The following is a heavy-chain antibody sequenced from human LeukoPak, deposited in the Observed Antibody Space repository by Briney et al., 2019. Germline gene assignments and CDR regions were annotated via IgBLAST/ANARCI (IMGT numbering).Heavy chain of an antibody. V-gene: IGHV4-30-4*01. J-gene: IGHJ4*02. D-gene: IGHD3-3*01. CDR3: ARWPHPYDFWSVSPGGYFDY. CDR2: IYYSGST. CDR1: GGSISSGDYY. Sequence: PSETLSLTCTVSGGSISSGDYYWSWIRQPPGKGLEWIGYIYYSGSTYYNPSLKSRVTISVDRSKNQFSLKLSSVTAADTAVYYCARWPHPYDFWSVSPGGYFDYWGQGTLVTVSS.